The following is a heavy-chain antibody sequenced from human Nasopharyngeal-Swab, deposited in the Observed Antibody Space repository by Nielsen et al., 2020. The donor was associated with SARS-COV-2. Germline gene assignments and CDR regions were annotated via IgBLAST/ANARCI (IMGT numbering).Heavy chain of an antibody. CDR1: GGSISSSNW. D-gene: IGHD3-10*01. V-gene: IGHV4-4*02. CDR3: AGGADGSGSHGGYYYYYYGMDV. Sequence: SETLSLTCAVSGGSISSSNWWSWVRQPPGKGLEWIGEIYHSGSTNYNPSLKSRVTISVDTSKNQFSLKLSSVTAADTAVYYCAGGADGSGSHGGYYYYYYGMDVWGQGTTVTVSS. J-gene: IGHJ6*02. CDR2: IYHSGST.